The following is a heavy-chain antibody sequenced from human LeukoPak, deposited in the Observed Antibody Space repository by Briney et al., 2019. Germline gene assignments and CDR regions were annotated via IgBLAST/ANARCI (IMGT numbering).Heavy chain of an antibody. J-gene: IGHJ4*02. CDR2: INGGNDYT. D-gene: IGHD5-24*01. CDR3: ARDRDGYNYRFDY. V-gene: IGHV1-3*01. Sequence: ASVKVSCKASGYTFTRYAIHWVRQAPGQRLEWMGWINGGNDYTKYSLKFQGRVTITRDTSASTSYMELSSLRSEDTAVYYCARDRDGYNYRFDYWGQGTLVTVSS. CDR1: GYTFTRYA.